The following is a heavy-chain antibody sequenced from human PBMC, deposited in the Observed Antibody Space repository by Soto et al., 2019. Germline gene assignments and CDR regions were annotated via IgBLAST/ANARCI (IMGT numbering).Heavy chain of an antibody. CDR3: ARDARGSGYYNS. CDR1: GFTFRSYT. V-gene: IGHV3-30-3*01. J-gene: IGHJ4*02. Sequence: QVQLVESGGGVVQPGRSLRLSCEASGFTFRSYTMHWVRQAPGKGLEWVAVISYDNGSNKYYVESVKGRFTISRDNSKNTLYLQMDSLRPEDTAVYYCARDARGSGYYNSWGQGTLVTVSS. D-gene: IGHD3-22*01. CDR2: ISYDNGSNK.